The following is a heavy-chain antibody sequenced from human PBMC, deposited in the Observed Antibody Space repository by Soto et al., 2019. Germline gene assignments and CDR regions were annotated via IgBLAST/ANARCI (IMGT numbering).Heavy chain of an antibody. CDR1: GDSVSSNSAA. J-gene: IGHJ6*03. V-gene: IGHV6-1*01. CDR2: TYYRSKWYN. D-gene: IGHD6-13*01. CDR3: ARGGPYSSSWYADYYYMDV. Sequence: SQTLSLTCAISGDSVSSNSAAWNWIRQSPSRGLEWLGRTYYRSKWYNDYAVSVKSRITINPDTSKNQFSLQLNSVTPEDTAVYYCARGGPYSSSWYADYYYMDVWGKGTTVTVSS.